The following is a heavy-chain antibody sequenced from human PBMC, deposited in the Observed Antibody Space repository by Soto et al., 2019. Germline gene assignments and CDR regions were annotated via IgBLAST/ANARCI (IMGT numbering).Heavy chain of an antibody. CDR1: GGTFSSYA. V-gene: IGHV1-69*13. J-gene: IGHJ6*02. Sequence: SVKVSCKASGGTFSSYAISWVRQAPGQGLEWMGGIIPIFGTANYAQKFQGRVTITADESTSTAYMELSSLRSEDTAVYYCARGDPNSSSWYEPYYYYYYGMDVWGQGTTVTVSS. CDR3: ARGDPNSSSWYEPYYYYYYGMDV. D-gene: IGHD6-13*01. CDR2: IIPIFGTA.